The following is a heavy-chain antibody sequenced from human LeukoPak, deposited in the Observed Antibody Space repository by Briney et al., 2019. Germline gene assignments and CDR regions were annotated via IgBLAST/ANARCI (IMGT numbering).Heavy chain of an antibody. CDR3: ARGLAYFDY. D-gene: IGHD3-16*01. V-gene: IGHV4-34*01. CDR2: INHSGST. CDR1: GGSFSGYY. J-gene: IGHJ4*02. Sequence: SETLSLTCAVYGGSFSGYYWSWIRQPPGKGLEWIGEINHSGSTNYNPSLKSRVTISVDMSKNQFSLKLSSVTAADAAVYYRARGLAYFDYWGQGTLVTVSP.